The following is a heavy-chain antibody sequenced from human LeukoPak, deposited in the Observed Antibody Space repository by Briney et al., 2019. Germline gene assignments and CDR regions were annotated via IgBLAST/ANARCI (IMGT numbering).Heavy chain of an antibody. D-gene: IGHD2/OR15-2a*01. CDR1: GYTFTGSS. CDR2: INPRNGDT. Sequence: ASVKVSCKASGYTFTGSSIYWVRQAPGQGLECMGWINPRNGDTHYEQKFHGRVTMTRDTSINIAYMELNRLRPDDTAVYFCARVHCNSNVCYVCDYWGQGALVTVSS. CDR3: ARVHCNSNVCYVCDY. J-gene: IGHJ4*01. V-gene: IGHV1-2*02.